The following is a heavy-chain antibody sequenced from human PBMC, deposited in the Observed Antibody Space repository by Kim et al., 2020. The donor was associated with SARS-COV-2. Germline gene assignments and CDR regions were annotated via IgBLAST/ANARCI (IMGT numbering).Heavy chain of an antibody. D-gene: IGHD1-26*01. CDR2: IYSGGST. Sequence: GGSLRLSCAASGFTVSSNYMSWVRQAPGKGLEWVSVIYSGGSTYYADSVKGRFTISRDNSKNTLYLQMNSLRAEDTAVYYCARGGGSYYYGFPEYFQHWGQGTLVTVSS. CDR3: ARGGGSYYYGFPEYFQH. J-gene: IGHJ1*01. V-gene: IGHV3-53*01. CDR1: GFTVSSNY.